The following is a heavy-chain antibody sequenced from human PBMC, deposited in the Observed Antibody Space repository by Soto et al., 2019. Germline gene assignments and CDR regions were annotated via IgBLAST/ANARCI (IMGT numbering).Heavy chain of an antibody. J-gene: IGHJ3*02. CDR3: TREFPYYDILTGPDAFDI. D-gene: IGHD3-9*01. CDR2: IRSKAYGGTT. V-gene: IGHV3-49*03. CDR1: GFTFGDYA. Sequence: PGGSLRLSCTASGFTFGDYAMSWFRQAPGKGLEWVGFIRSKAYGGTTEYAASVKGRFTISRDDSKSIAYLQMNSLKTEDTAVYYCTREFPYYDILTGPDAFDIWGQGTMVTVSS.